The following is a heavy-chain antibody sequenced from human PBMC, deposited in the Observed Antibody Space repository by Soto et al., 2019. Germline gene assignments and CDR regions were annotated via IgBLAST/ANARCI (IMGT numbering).Heavy chain of an antibody. D-gene: IGHD3-22*01. J-gene: IGHJ4*02. Sequence: GGSLRLSCAASGFTFSSYAMSWVRQAPGKGLEWVSAISGSGGSTYYADSVKGRFTISRDNSKNTLYLQMNSLRAEDTAVYYCAKDLDYYDSSGYQYYFDFWGQGTLVTVSS. CDR3: AKDLDYYDSSGYQYYFDF. V-gene: IGHV3-23*01. CDR1: GFTFSSYA. CDR2: ISGSGGST.